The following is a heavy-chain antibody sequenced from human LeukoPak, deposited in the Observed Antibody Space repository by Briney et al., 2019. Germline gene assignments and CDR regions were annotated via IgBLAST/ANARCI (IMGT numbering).Heavy chain of an antibody. V-gene: IGHV1-2*02. D-gene: IGHD5-24*01. CDR1: GYTFTSYD. CDR2: INPNSGTT. J-gene: IGHJ4*02. Sequence: GASVKVSCKASGYTFTSYDINWVRQAPGQGLEWMGWINPNSGTTNYAQKFQGRVTMTRDTSISTAYMELSRLRSDDTAVYYCARDSRAAWLQFLHHYWGQGTLVTVSS. CDR3: ARDSRAAWLQFLHHY.